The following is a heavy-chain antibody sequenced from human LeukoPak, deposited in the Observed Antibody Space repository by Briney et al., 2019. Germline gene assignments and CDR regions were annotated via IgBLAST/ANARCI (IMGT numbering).Heavy chain of an antibody. J-gene: IGHJ5*02. D-gene: IGHD6-13*01. Sequence: SETLFLTCTVSGGSISSGGYYWSWIRQHPGKGLEWIGYIYYSGSTYYNPSLKSRVTISVDTSKNQFSLKLSSVTAADTAVYYCAREVQVAAAGTRANWFDPWGQGTLVTVSS. V-gene: IGHV4-31*03. CDR2: IYYSGST. CDR3: AREVQVAAAGTRANWFDP. CDR1: GGSISSGGYY.